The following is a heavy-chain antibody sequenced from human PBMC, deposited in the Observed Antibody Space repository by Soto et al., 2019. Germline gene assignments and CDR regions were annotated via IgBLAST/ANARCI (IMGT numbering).Heavy chain of an antibody. Sequence: ASVKVSCKASGYTFSNFGISWVRQAPGEGLEWMGWISPNSEKTKIAQRFQGRVTMTTDISTSTSYLELRGLTSDDTAVYYCTRDFRAYCGGDCYSFDYWGQGTLVTVAS. D-gene: IGHD2-21*02. V-gene: IGHV1-18*01. CDR1: GYTFSNFG. J-gene: IGHJ4*02. CDR2: ISPNSEKT. CDR3: TRDFRAYCGGDCYSFDY.